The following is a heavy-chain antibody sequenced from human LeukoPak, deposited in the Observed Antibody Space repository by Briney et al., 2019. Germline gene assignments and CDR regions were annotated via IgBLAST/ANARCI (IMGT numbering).Heavy chain of an antibody. Sequence: ASVKVSCKASGGTFSSYAISWVRQAPGQGLEWMGGIIPIFGTANYAQKFQGRVTMTRDTSTSTVYMELSSLRSEDTAVYYCARVTVPQWTMFDYWGQGTLATVSS. CDR2: IIPIFGTA. J-gene: IGHJ4*02. V-gene: IGHV1-69*05. CDR1: GGTFSSYA. D-gene: IGHD4/OR15-4a*01. CDR3: ARVTVPQWTMFDY.